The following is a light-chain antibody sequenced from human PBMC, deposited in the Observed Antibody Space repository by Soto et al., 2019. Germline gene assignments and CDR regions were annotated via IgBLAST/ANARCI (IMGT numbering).Light chain of an antibody. CDR1: QSVSTNY. J-gene: IGKJ1*01. V-gene: IGKV3-20*01. CDR3: QQYLSLPRT. CDR2: GAH. Sequence: EIVLTQSPATLSLSPGDGATLSCRASQSVSTNYLAWFQQKPGQAPRLLIYGAHIRAIGIADRFRGSGSGTDFTLTISRLEPEDFAVYYCQQYLSLPRTFGQGTKVDIK.